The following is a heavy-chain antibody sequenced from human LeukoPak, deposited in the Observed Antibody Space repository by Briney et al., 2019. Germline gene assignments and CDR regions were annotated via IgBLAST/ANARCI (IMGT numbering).Heavy chain of an antibody. D-gene: IGHD6-19*01. J-gene: IGHJ4*02. CDR1: GVSISSYH. Sequence: NASETLSLTCTVSGVSISSYHWSWIRQPPGKGLEWIGYIYYSGSTNYNPSLKSRVTISVDTSKNQFSLKLSSVTAADTAVYYCASFYSSGWYDYWGQGTLVTVSS. CDR2: IYYSGST. V-gene: IGHV4-59*01. CDR3: ASFYSSGWYDY.